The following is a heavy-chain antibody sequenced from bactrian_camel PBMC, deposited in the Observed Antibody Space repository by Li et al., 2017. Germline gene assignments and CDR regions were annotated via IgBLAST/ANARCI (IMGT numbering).Heavy chain of an antibody. J-gene: IGHJ6*01. CDR2: IYSDISNT. Sequence: HVQLVESGGGLVQPGGSLRLSCAASGVPWKKHCSAWFRQAPGKGLEWVSSIYSDISNTYYADSVKGRFTASRDNAKNTVYLQMNSLKSEDTALYYCATDPTLILVAGGSVFGHWGQGTQVTVS. D-gene: IGHD6*01. V-gene: IGHV3-2*01. CDR3: ATDPTLILVAGGSVFGH. CDR1: GVPWKKHC.